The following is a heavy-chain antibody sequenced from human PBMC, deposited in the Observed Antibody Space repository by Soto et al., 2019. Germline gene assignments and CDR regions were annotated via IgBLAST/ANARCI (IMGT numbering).Heavy chain of an antibody. CDR1: GFSLTNGRMG. D-gene: IGHD4-17*01. Sequence: SGPTLVNPTETLTLTCSVSGFSLTNGRMGVSWIRQPPGKALEWLAHFFSDAERSYSTSMQSRLNMYKDSSGSQVVLTMTNMAPADTATYYCARMDGDYNYYGLDVWGHGIAVTVSS. CDR2: FFSDAER. CDR3: ARMDGDYNYYGLDV. V-gene: IGHV2-26*01. J-gene: IGHJ6*02.